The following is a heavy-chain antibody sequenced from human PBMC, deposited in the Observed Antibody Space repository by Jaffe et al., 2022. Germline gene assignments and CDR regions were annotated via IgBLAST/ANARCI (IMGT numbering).Heavy chain of an antibody. CDR2: ISWNSGSI. J-gene: IGHJ4*02. V-gene: IGHV3-9*01. CDR1: GFTFDDYA. D-gene: IGHD3-22*01. Sequence: EVQLVESGGGLVQPGRSLRLSCAASGFTFDDYAMHWVRQAPGKGLEWVSGISWNSGSIGYADSVKGRFTISRDNAKNSLYLQMNSLRAEDTALYYCAKDRLILGYYFDYWGQGTLVTVSS. CDR3: AKDRLILGYYFDY.